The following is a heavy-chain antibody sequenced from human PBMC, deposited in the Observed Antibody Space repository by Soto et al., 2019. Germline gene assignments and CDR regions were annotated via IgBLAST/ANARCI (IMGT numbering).Heavy chain of an antibody. CDR1: GYTFNTYY. D-gene: IGHD2-21*02. CDR3: ARGGHIAVVTASFDN. J-gene: IGHJ4*02. V-gene: IGHV1-46*02. Sequence: QVQLVQSGAEVRKPGASVKVSCRPSGYTFNTYYLHWLRQAPGQALEWMGVIHPSGGGTTYAQKFLGRVTVTRDTSTTTVFRELSSLRSGDTAVYYCARGGHIAVVTASFDNWGQGTLVTVSS. CDR2: IHPSGGGT.